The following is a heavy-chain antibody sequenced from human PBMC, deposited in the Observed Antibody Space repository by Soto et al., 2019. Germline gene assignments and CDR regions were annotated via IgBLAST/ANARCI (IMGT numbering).Heavy chain of an antibody. CDR3: ARATGSLYWFDP. D-gene: IGHD1-26*01. V-gene: IGHV1-18*01. CDR2: ISAYNGNT. CDR1: GYTFTSYG. J-gene: IGHJ5*02. Sequence: ASVKVSSKASGYTFTSYGISWVRQAPGQGLEWMGWISAYNGNTNYAQKFQGRVTMTTDTSTSTAYTETRSLRSDDTAAYYCARATGSLYWFDPCGQGTLVTVSS.